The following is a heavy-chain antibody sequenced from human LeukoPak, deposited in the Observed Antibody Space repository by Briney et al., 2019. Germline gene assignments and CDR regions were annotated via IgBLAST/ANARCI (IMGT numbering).Heavy chain of an antibody. CDR2: INWNGGST. D-gene: IGHD3-10*01. CDR1: GSTFDDYG. Sequence: GESLRLSCAASGSTFDDYGMSWVRQAPGKGLEWVSGINWNGGSTGYADSVKGRFTISRDNAKNSLYLQMNSLRAEDTALYYCASSTRYGEGYFDYWGQGTLVTVSS. V-gene: IGHV3-20*04. J-gene: IGHJ4*02. CDR3: ASSTRYGEGYFDY.